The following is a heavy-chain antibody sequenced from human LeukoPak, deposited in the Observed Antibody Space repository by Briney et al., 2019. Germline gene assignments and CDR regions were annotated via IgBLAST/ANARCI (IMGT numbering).Heavy chain of an antibody. CDR2: IIPIFGTA. Sequence: ASVKVSCKASGGTFSSYAISWVRQAPGQGLEWMGGIIPIFGTANYAQKFQGRDTITADKSTSTAYMELSSLRSEDTAVYYCARAGITMIRPPNAFDIWGQGTMVTVSS. CDR1: GGTFSSYA. J-gene: IGHJ3*02. D-gene: IGHD3-10*01. V-gene: IGHV1-69*06. CDR3: ARAGITMIRPPNAFDI.